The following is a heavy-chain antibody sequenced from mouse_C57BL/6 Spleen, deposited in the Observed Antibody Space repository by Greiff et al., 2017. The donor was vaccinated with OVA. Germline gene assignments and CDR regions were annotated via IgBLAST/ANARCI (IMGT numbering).Heavy chain of an antibody. D-gene: IGHD1-1*01. CDR2: IDPEDGDT. Sequence: EVKLMESGAELVRPGASVKLSCTASGFNIKDYYMHWVKQRPEQGLEWIGRIDPEDGDTEYAPKFQGKATMTADTSSNTAYLHLGSLTSEDTAVYYCTRITTVVEDYYAMDYWGQGTSVTVSS. CDR1: GFNIKDYY. J-gene: IGHJ4*01. CDR3: TRITTVVEDYYAMDY. V-gene: IGHV14-1*01.